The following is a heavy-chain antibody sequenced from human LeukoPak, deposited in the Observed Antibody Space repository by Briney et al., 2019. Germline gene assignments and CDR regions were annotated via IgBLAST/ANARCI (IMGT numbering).Heavy chain of an antibody. Sequence: GGSLRLSCAASGFTFNFYAIHWVRQAPGKGLEWVAVISSDGSNGYYADSVKGRFTISRDNPKNTLYLQMNSLRVEDTAVYYCAREVGKRDFDYWGQGTLVTVSS. CDR3: AREVGKRDFDY. J-gene: IGHJ4*02. V-gene: IGHV3-30*04. CDR2: ISSDGSNG. CDR1: GFTFNFYA. D-gene: IGHD1-26*01.